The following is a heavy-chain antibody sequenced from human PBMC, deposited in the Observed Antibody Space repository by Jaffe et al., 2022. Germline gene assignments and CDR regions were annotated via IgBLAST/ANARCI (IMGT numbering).Heavy chain of an antibody. Sequence: QVQLVQSGAEVKKPGASVKVSCKASGYTFTSYYMHWVRQAPGQGLEWMGIINPSGGSTSYAQKFQGRVTMTRDTSTSTVYMELSSLRSEDTAVYYCARDPIAVARYNWFDPWGQGTLVTVSS. CDR1: GYTFTSYY. D-gene: IGHD6-19*01. J-gene: IGHJ5*02. CDR2: INPSGGST. V-gene: IGHV1-46*03. CDR3: ARDPIAVARYNWFDP.